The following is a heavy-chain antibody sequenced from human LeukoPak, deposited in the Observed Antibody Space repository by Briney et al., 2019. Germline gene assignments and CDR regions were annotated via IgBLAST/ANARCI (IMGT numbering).Heavy chain of an antibody. V-gene: IGHV1-69*13. CDR3: VSDCTNGVCPFDY. D-gene: IGHD2-8*01. J-gene: IGHJ4*02. Sequence: SVKVSCKASGYTFTSYYMHWVRQAPGQGLEWMGGIIPIFGTANYAQKFQGRVTITADESTSTAYMELSSLRSEDTAVYYCVSDCTNGVCPFDYWGQGTLVTVSS. CDR1: GYTFTSYY. CDR2: IIPIFGTA.